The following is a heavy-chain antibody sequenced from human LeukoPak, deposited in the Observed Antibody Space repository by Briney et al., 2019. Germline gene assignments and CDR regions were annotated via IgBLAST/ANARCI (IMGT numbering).Heavy chain of an antibody. CDR2: MNPNSGNT. CDR3: ARGPHDILTGYYVDY. Sequence: ASVKVSCKASGYTFTSYDIKWVRQATGQGLEWMGWMNPNSGNTGYAQKFQGRVTMTRNTSISTAYMELSSLRSEDTAVYYCARGPHDILTGYYVDYWGQGTLVTVSS. CDR1: GYTFTSYD. J-gene: IGHJ4*02. D-gene: IGHD3-9*01. V-gene: IGHV1-8*01.